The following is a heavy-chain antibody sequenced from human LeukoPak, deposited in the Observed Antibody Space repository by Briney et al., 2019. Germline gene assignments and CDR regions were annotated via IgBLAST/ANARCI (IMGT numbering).Heavy chain of an antibody. V-gene: IGHV1-46*04. CDR3: ARDSLQTWYNWNDEGRKTWFDP. CDR1: GFTFSSYY. CDR2: INPRDGST. J-gene: IGHJ5*02. Sequence: ASVWVSCKPSGFTFSSYYIQWMRQAPGQGLEWMALINPRDGSTKSTETLQGRVTMTADTSTGTVYMQLSSWRSEDTAVYYCARDSLQTWYNWNDEGRKTWFDPWGQGTLVTVSS. D-gene: IGHD1-1*01.